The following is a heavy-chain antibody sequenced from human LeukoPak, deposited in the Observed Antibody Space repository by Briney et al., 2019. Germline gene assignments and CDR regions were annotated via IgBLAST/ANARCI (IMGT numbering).Heavy chain of an antibody. J-gene: IGHJ4*02. Sequence: ASVKVSCKASGYTFTGYNIHWVRQVPGQGPEWMGWINPNSGGTNYAHKFQGRVTMTRDTTISTAYMELSMLRSDDTAVYYCARVAQYIVGASSTAFFEYWGQGTLVTVSS. V-gene: IGHV1-2*02. D-gene: IGHD1-26*01. CDR2: INPNSGGT. CDR1: GYTFTGYN. CDR3: ARVAQYIVGASSTAFFEY.